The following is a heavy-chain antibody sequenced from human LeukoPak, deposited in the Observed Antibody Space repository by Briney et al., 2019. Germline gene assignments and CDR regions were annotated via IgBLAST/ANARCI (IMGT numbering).Heavy chain of an antibody. CDR3: ARRRYYYDSSGYRKRYYYFDY. V-gene: IGHV5-51*01. Sequence: GESLKISCQGSGYSFTSYWIGWVRQMPGKGLEWMGIIYPGDSDTRYSPSFQGQVTISADKSISTAYLQWSSLKASDTAMYYCARRRYYYDSSGYRKRYYYFDYWGQGTLVTVSS. D-gene: IGHD3-22*01. CDR2: IYPGDSDT. CDR1: GYSFTSYW. J-gene: IGHJ4*02.